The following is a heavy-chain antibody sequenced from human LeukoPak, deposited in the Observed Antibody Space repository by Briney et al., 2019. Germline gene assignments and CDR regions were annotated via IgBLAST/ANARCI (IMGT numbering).Heavy chain of an antibody. J-gene: IGHJ6*02. Sequence: GGSLRLSCAASGFTFSSYAMHWVRQAPGKGLEWVAVISYDGSNKYYADSVKGRFTISRDNSKNTLYLQMSSLRAEDTAVCYCARDGLDILNYYYYYGMDVWGQGTTVTVSS. CDR1: GFTFSSYA. CDR2: ISYDGSNK. D-gene: IGHD3-9*01. CDR3: ARDGLDILNYYYYYGMDV. V-gene: IGHV3-30*04.